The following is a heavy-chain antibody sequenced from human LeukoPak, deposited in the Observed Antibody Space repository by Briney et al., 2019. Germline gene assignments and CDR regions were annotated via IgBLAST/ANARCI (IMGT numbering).Heavy chain of an antibody. V-gene: IGHV1-24*01. J-gene: IGHJ4*02. CDR1: GYTLTELS. Sequence: ASVKVSCKVSGYTLTELSMHWVRQAPGKGLEWMGGFDPEDGETIYAQKFQGRVTMTEDTSTDTAYMELSSLRSEDTAVYYCATRGRTGKSASSGWYCSWGQGTLVTVSS. D-gene: IGHD6-19*01. CDR2: FDPEDGET. CDR3: ATRGRTGKSASSGWYCS.